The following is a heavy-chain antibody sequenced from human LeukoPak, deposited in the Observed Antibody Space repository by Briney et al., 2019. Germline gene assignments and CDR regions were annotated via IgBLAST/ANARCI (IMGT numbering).Heavy chain of an antibody. D-gene: IGHD2-15*01. J-gene: IGHJ4*02. CDR2: ISGSGGST. V-gene: IGHV3-23*01. CDR3: VRGTVVGSHFDY. Sequence: GGSLRLSCAASGVTFSSYEMNWVRQAPGKGLEWVSYISGSGGSTYYPASVKGRFTISRDNSKNTLYLQMNSLRAEDTAVYYCVRGTVVGSHFDYWGQGTLVTVSS. CDR1: GVTFSSYE.